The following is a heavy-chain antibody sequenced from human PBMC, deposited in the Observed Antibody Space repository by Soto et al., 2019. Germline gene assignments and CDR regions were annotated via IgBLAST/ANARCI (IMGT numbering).Heavy chain of an antibody. Sequence: VQLVESGGGVVQPGRSLRLSCAASGFTFSSYGMHWVRQAPGKGLEWVAVISYDGSNKYYADSVKGRFTISRDNSKNTLYLQMNSLRAEDTAVYYCASNCGGDCFTLIGDAFDIWGQGTMVTVSS. CDR3: ASNCGGDCFTLIGDAFDI. D-gene: IGHD2-21*02. CDR1: GFTFSSYG. J-gene: IGHJ3*02. V-gene: IGHV3-30*03. CDR2: ISYDGSNK.